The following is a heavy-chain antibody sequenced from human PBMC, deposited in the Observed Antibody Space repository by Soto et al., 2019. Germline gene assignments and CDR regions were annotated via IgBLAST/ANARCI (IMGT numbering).Heavy chain of an antibody. V-gene: IGHV4-39*01. D-gene: IGHD2-2*01. J-gene: IGHJ6*02. CDR2: IYYSGST. CDR1: GGSISSSSYS. CDR3: GRQPGHCGSTTCFGYYSVDV. Sequence: QLQLQESGPRLVKPSETLSLTCSVSGGSISSSSYSWGWIRQPPGKGLEWLGTIYYSGSTHYNPSLEGRVAISADTPNNQLSLRLSSVPAAVSAVYYCGRQPGHCGSTTCFGYYSVDVWGQGTTVTVS.